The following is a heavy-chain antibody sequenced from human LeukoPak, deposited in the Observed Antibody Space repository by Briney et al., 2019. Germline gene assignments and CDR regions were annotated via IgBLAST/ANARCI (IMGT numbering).Heavy chain of an antibody. CDR3: LKLGFVLRYFDWLWGGAIDY. CDR2: ISYDGSNK. CDR1: GFTFSSYG. D-gene: IGHD3-9*01. Sequence: GRSLRLSCAASGFTFSSYGMHWVRQAPGKGLEWVAVISYDGSNKYYGDSVKGRFTISRDNSQNTLYLQMNSLRAEDTAVYYCLKLGFVLRYFDWLWGGAIDYWGQGTLVTVSS. V-gene: IGHV3-30*18. J-gene: IGHJ4*02.